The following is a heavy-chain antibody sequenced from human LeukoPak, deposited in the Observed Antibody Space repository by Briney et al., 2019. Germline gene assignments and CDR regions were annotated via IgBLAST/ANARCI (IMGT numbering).Heavy chain of an antibody. CDR2: SYTSDST. J-gene: IGHJ5*02. CDR1: GVSISSGSYY. D-gene: IGHD6-13*01. Sequence: SETLCLTCTVSGVSISSGSYYWSWIRQPAGKGLEWIGRSYTSDSTNYNPSLKSRVTMSVDTSKNQFSLKLSSVTAADTAVYYCVRGADKSSSWSVSWFDPWGQGTLVTVS. CDR3: VRGADKSSSWSVSWFDP. V-gene: IGHV4-61*02.